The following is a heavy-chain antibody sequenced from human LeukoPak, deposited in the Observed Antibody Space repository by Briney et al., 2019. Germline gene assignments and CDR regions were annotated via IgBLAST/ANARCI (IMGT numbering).Heavy chain of an antibody. Sequence: GGSLRLSCTASGFTFGDYAMSWFGQAPGKGVEGVGFIRSKAYGGTTEYAASVKGRFTISRDDSKSIAYLNVNNLKTEDTAIYSATEHHGNIGAACCDGYCYSYGMDVWGQGTTVTVSS. CDR3: TEHHGNIGAACCDGYCYSYGMDV. D-gene: IGHD2-21*01. J-gene: IGHJ6*02. CDR2: IRSKAYGGTT. V-gene: IGHV3-49*03. CDR1: GFTFGDYA.